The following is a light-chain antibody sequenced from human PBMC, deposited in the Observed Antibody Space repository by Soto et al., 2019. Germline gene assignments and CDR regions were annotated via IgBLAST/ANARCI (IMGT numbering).Light chain of an antibody. V-gene: IGKV3-15*01. CDR2: GAS. J-gene: IGKJ1*01. Sequence: EIVLTQSPGTLSLSPGERATLFCSASQTFSNSFLSWFQQIPGQAPRLLIYGASTRATGIPARFSGSGSGTEFTLTISSLQSEDFAVYYCQQYNNWPRTFGQGTKVDIK. CDR1: QTFSNS. CDR3: QQYNNWPRT.